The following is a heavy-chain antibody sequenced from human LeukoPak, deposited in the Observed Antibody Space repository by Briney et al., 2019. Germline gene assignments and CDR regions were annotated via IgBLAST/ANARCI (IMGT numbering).Heavy chain of an antibody. J-gene: IGHJ6*03. Sequence: PGGSLRLSCAASGFTFSSYSMNWVRQAPGKGLEWVSYISSSSSTIYYADSVKGRFTISRDNAKNSLYLQMNSLRAEDTAVYYCARARRGVIDYYYYMDVWGKGTTVTVSS. V-gene: IGHV3-48*01. CDR1: GFTFSSYS. CDR2: ISSSSSTI. CDR3: ARARRGVIDYYYYMDV. D-gene: IGHD3-10*01.